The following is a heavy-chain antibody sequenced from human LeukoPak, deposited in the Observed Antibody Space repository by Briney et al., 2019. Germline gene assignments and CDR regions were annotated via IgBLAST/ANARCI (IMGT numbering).Heavy chain of an antibody. CDR1: GFTFSSYG. CDR2: ISYDGSNK. CDR3: AKGRGIVGVDY. V-gene: IGHV3-30*18. D-gene: IGHD1-26*01. J-gene: IGHJ4*02. Sequence: HPGGSLRLSCAASGFTFSSYGMHWVRQAPGKGLEWVAVISYDGSNKYYADSVKGRFTISRDNSKNTLYLQMNSLRAEDTAVYYCAKGRGIVGVDYWGQGTLVTVSS.